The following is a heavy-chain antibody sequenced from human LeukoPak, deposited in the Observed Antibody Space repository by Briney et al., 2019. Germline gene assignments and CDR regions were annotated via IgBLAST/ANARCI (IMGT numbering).Heavy chain of an antibody. Sequence: SVTVSCKASGYTFTSYGISWVRQAPGQGLEWMGGIIPIFGTANYAQKFQGRVTITADESTSTAYMELSSLRSEDTAVYYCARVDHFDYWGQGTLVTVSS. J-gene: IGHJ4*02. V-gene: IGHV1-69*13. D-gene: IGHD5-12*01. CDR3: ARVDHFDY. CDR2: IIPIFGTA. CDR1: GYTFTSYG.